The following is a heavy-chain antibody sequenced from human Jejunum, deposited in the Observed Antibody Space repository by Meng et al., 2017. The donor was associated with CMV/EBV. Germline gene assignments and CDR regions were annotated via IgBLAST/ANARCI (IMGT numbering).Heavy chain of an antibody. CDR3: ATLGFRRIDY. CDR1: GFSFRSTG. V-gene: IGHV3-7*01. J-gene: IGHJ4*02. D-gene: IGHD5-18*01. CDR2: IKPDGSEN. Sequence: CAASGFSFRSTGMGWVRQGPGKGLEWVANIKPDGSENWSTDSVKGRFTISRDNAKNSLFLQMNSLRADDTAVYFCATLGFRRIDYWGQGTLVTVSS.